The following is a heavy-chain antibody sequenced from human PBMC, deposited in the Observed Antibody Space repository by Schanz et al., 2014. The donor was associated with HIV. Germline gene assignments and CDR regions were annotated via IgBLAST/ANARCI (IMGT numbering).Heavy chain of an antibody. CDR3: ARVKPYSSGWYGGYFQH. CDR2: ISYDGSSK. Sequence: QVQLVESGGGVVQPGRSLRLSCAASGFTFSSYGMHWVRQAPGKGLEWVTVISYDGSSKYYADSVKGRFTISRDNSKNTLYLQMNSLTSEDTAVYFCARVKPYSSGWYGGYFQHWGQGTLITVS. V-gene: IGHV3-30*03. D-gene: IGHD6-19*01. J-gene: IGHJ1*01. CDR1: GFTFSSYG.